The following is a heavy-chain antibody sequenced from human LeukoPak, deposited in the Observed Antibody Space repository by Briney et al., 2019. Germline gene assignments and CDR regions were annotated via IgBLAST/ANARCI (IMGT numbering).Heavy chain of an antibody. CDR3: AGIAAAGTGY. Sequence: PGRSLRLSCAASGFTFDDYAIPWVRQAQGKGLEWVSGISWNSGSIGYADSVKGRFTISRDNAKNSLYLQMNSLRAEDTALYYCAGIAAAGTGYWGQGTLVTVSS. CDR1: GFTFDDYA. J-gene: IGHJ4*02. D-gene: IGHD6-13*01. V-gene: IGHV3-9*01. CDR2: ISWNSGSI.